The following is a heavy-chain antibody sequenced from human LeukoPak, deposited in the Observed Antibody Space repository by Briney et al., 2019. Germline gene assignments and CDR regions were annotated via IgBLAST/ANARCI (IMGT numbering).Heavy chain of an antibody. CDR2: IIPIFGTA. Sequence: VASVKVSCKASGGTFSSYAISWVRQAPGQGLEWMGGIIPIFGTANYAQKFQGRVTITTDESTSTAYMELSSLRSEDTALYYCAKTRGGNPRYYFDYWGHGTLVTVSS. CDR3: AKTRGGNPRYYFDY. D-gene: IGHD4-23*01. J-gene: IGHJ4*01. V-gene: IGHV1-69*05. CDR1: GGTFSSYA.